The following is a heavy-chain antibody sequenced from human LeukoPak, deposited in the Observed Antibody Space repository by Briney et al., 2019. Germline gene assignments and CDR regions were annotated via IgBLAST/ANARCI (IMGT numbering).Heavy chain of an antibody. CDR1: GGTFTSYA. CDR3: AREGGYFDFDY. V-gene: IGHV1-69*05. D-gene: IGHD3-22*01. CDR2: IIPIFGTA. Sequence: ASVKVSCKASGGTFTSYAISWLRQAPGQGLEWMGRIIPIFGTANYAQKFQGRVTITTDESTSTAYMELSSLRSEDTAVYYCAREGGYFDFDYWGQGTLVTVSS. J-gene: IGHJ4*02.